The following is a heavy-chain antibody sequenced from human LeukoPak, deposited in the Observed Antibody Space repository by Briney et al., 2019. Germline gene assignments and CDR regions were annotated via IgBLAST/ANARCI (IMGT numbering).Heavy chain of an antibody. D-gene: IGHD3-10*01. CDR1: GFTVSSNY. Sequence: GGSLRLSCAASGFTVSSNYMSWVRQAPGKGLEWVSVIYSGGSTYYADSVKGRFTISRDTSKNTLYLQMNSLRAEDTAVYYCASGSGSYRTPYYYMDVWGTGTTVTVSS. CDR3: ASGSGSYRTPYYYMDV. V-gene: IGHV3-53*01. CDR2: IYSGGST. J-gene: IGHJ6*03.